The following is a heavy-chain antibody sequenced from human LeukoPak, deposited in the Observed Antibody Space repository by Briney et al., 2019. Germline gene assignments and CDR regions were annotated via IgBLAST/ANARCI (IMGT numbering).Heavy chain of an antibody. CDR2: VSGGGGNT. V-gene: IGHV3-23*01. Sequence: PGGSLRLSCAASGFTFSNYALNWVRQAPARGLEWVSTVSGGGGNTYYADSVKGRFTISRDNSKNTLYLQMYSLRAEDTALYYCARGMGYGGNFSFDSWGQGIPVTVSS. D-gene: IGHD4-23*01. CDR3: ARGMGYGGNFSFDS. J-gene: IGHJ4*02. CDR1: GFTFSNYA.